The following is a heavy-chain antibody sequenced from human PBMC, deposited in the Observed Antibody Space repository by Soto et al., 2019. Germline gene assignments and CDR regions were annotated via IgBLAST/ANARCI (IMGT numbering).Heavy chain of an antibody. CDR2: INAGNGNT. CDR3: ARGQAHSSSWFDPPAEYFQQ. J-gene: IGHJ1*01. D-gene: IGHD6-13*01. Sequence: ASVKVSCKASGYTFTSYAMHWVRQAPGQRLEWMGWINAGNGNTKYSQKFQGRVTITRDTSASTAYMELSSLRSEDTAVYYCARGQAHSSSWFDPPAEYFQQWGQGPLVTVSS. V-gene: IGHV1-3*01. CDR1: GYTFTSYA.